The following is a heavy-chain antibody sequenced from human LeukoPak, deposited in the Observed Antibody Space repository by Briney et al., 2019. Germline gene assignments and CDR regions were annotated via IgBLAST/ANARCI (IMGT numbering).Heavy chain of an antibody. J-gene: IGHJ3*01. Sequence: GGSLRLSCAASGFTFGNSWVHWVRQAPGKGLVWVSLINADGSTATYADSVKGRFTISRDNARNTLSLQMTSLTIEDTAVYYCVVVVEPPDSDGFDVWGQGTMITVSS. CDR3: VVVVEPPDSDGFDV. D-gene: IGHD1-14*01. CDR1: GFTFGNSW. V-gene: IGHV3-74*01. CDR2: INADGSTA.